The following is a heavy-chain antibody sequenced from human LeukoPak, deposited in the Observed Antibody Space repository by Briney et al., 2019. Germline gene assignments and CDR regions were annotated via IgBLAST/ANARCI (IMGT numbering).Heavy chain of an antibody. CDR1: GFNFDDYA. J-gene: IGHJ4*02. Sequence: GTSLRLSCAASGFNFDDYAMHWVRQAPGKGLEWVSGISWNSGTIGYADSVKGRFTISRDNAKNSLYLQMNSLRAEDTALYFCTKDVSSYVFAGDFDFWGQGTLVTVSS. D-gene: IGHD5-18*01. V-gene: IGHV3-9*01. CDR3: TKDVSSYVFAGDFDF. CDR2: ISWNSGTI.